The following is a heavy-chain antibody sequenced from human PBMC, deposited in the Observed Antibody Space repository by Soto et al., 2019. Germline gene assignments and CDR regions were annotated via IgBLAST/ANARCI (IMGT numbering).Heavy chain of an antibody. D-gene: IGHD4-17*01. Sequence: GASVKVSFKASGGTFSSYTISWVRQAPGQGLEWMGRIIPILGIANYAQKFQGRVTITADKSTSTAYMELSSLRSEDTAVYYCARDPLTTVTTPYYFDYWGQGTLVTGSS. J-gene: IGHJ4*02. CDR2: IIPILGIA. V-gene: IGHV1-69*04. CDR3: ARDPLTTVTTPYYFDY. CDR1: GGTFSSYT.